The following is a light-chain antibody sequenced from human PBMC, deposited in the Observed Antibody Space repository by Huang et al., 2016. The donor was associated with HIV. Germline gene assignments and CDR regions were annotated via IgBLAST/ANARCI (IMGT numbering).Light chain of an antibody. V-gene: IGKV3-20*01. CDR3: QQCASPPLT. Sequence: EIVLTQSPGTLSLSPGERATLSCRASQSVSNNFLAWYQQKPGQAPRLLMYGASTSATDIPDRFSGSGSGTDFTLTITRLEPEDFSVYYCQQCASPPLTFGGGTKVEIK. CDR2: GAS. J-gene: IGKJ4*01. CDR1: QSVSNNF.